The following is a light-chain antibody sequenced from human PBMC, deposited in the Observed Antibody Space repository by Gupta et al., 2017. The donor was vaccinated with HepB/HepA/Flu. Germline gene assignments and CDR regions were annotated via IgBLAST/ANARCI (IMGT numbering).Light chain of an antibody. Sequence: SYALTQPPSVSVFPGQTASITCSGDKLGDKYASWYQQKPGQAPILVIYQDGERPSGIPERFSGSNSGNTATLTISGTQAVDEADYYCQAWDSSTDVVFGGGTRLTVL. CDR1: KLGDKY. CDR3: QAWDSSTDVV. J-gene: IGLJ2*01. V-gene: IGLV3-1*01. CDR2: QDG.